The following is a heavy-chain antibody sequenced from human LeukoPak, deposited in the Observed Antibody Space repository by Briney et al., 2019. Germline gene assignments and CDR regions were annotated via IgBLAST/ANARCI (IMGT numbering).Heavy chain of an antibody. V-gene: IGHV1-69*04. CDR2: IIPILGIA. CDR1: GGTFSSYA. CDR3: AKNLGPGRWFDP. D-gene: IGHD3-10*01. J-gene: IGHJ5*02. Sequence: SVKVSCKASGGTFSSYAISWVRQAPGQGLEWMGRIIPILGIANYAQKFQGRVTITADKSTSTAYMELSSLRSEDTAVYYCAKNLGPGRWFDPWGQGTLVTVSS.